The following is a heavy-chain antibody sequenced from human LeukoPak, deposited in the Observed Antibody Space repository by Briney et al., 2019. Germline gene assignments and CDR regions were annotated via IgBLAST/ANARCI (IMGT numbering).Heavy chain of an antibody. CDR3: ARDYYDSSGYYGVVTYYGMDV. CDR1: GVSISSSGYY. CDR2: IYYSGST. D-gene: IGHD3-22*01. V-gene: IGHV4-39*02. Sequence: SETLSLTCTVSGVSISSSGYYWGWLRQPPGKGLEWIGSIYYSGSTHCNPSLESRVTISVDTSKNQFSLKLSSVTAADTAVYYCARDYYDSSGYYGVVTYYGMDVGGQGTTVTVSS. J-gene: IGHJ6*02.